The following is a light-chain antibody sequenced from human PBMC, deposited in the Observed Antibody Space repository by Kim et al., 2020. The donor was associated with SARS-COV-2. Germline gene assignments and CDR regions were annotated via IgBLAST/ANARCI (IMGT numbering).Light chain of an antibody. CDR2: DNY. CDR1: SSNIGNNY. J-gene: IGLJ2*01. Sequence: QSVLTQPPSVSAAPGQNVTISCSGSSSNIGNNYVSWYQQFPGSAPKLLIYDNYKRPSGIPDRFSGSRSGPSATLGITGLQTGDEADYCCGTWDSSLRGVVFGGGTQLTVL. CDR3: GTWDSSLRGVV. V-gene: IGLV1-51*01.